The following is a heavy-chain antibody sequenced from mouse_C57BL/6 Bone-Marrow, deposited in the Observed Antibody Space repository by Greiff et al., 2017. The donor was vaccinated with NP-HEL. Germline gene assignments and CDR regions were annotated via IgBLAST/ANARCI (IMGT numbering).Heavy chain of an antibody. V-gene: IGHV1-50*01. D-gene: IGHD1-1*01. CDR3: ARPDDYGSSYGFAD. Sequence: QVQLQQPGAELVKPGASVKLSCKASGYTFTSYWMQWVKQRPGQGLEWIGEIDPSDSYTNYNQKFKGKATLTVDTSSSTAYMQLSSLTSEDSAVYYCARPDDYGSSYGFADWGQGTLVTVSA. CDR1: GYTFTSYW. CDR2: IDPSDSYT. J-gene: IGHJ3*01.